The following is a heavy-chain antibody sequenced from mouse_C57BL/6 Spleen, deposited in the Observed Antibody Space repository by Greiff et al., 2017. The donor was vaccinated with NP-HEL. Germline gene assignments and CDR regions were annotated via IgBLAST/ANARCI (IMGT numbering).Heavy chain of an antibody. J-gene: IGHJ2*01. CDR2: IHPNSGST. V-gene: IGHV1-64*01. CDR1: GYTFTSYW. D-gene: IGHD2-3*01. CDR3: ARLCDGYYDY. Sequence: VQLQQPGAELVKPGASVKLSCKASGYTFTSYWMHWVKQRPGPGLEWIGMIHPNSGSTNYNEKFKSKATLTVDKSSSTAYMQLSSLTSEDSAVYYCARLCDGYYDYWGQGTTLTVSS.